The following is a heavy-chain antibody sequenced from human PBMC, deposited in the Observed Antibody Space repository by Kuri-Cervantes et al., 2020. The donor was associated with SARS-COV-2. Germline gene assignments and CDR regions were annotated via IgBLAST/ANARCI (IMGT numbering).Heavy chain of an antibody. CDR1: GFTFDDYA. D-gene: IGHD2-21*02. J-gene: IGHJ4*02. Sequence: GGSLRLSCAASGFTFDDYAMHWVRQAPGKGLEWVSLISWDGGSTYYADSVKGRFTISSDNAKNSLYLQMDSLRAEDTAVYYCARGGHIVVVTGGRGFDYWGQGTLVTVSS. V-gene: IGHV3-43D*04. CDR2: ISWDGGST. CDR3: ARGGHIVVVTGGRGFDY.